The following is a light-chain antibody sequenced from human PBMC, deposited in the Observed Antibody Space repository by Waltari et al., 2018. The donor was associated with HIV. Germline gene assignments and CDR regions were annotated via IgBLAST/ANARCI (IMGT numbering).Light chain of an antibody. J-gene: IGKJ2*01. Sequence: EIVMTQSPATLSVSPGEGATLSCRASHSVGNNLAWHQQRPGQAPRLLIYSASTRATGVPARFSGSGSGTQFTLTIDSLQSEDFAIYYCQHYNNWPYTFGQGTRLEIK. CDR2: SAS. V-gene: IGKV3-15*01. CDR3: QHYNNWPYT. CDR1: HSVGNN.